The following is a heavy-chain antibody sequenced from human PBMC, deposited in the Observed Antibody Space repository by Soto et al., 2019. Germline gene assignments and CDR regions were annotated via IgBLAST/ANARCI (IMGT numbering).Heavy chain of an antibody. CDR3: ARKREYFDY. J-gene: IGHJ4*02. CDR2: INPNSGGT. CDR1: GYTFTSSG. Sequence: ASVKVSCKASGYTFTSSGMSWVRQAPGQGLEWMGWINPNSGGTNYAQKFQGRVTMTRDTSISTAYMELSRLRSDDTAVYYCARKREYFDYWGQGTLVTVSS. V-gene: IGHV1-2*02.